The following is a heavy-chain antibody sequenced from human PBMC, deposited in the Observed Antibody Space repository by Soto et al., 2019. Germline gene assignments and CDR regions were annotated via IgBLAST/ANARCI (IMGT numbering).Heavy chain of an antibody. CDR3: ARGLGYCSSTSCPYYYYYGMDV. J-gene: IGHJ6*02. CDR1: GFTFSSYG. V-gene: IGHV3-33*01. D-gene: IGHD2-2*01. CDR2: IWYDGSNK. Sequence: GGSLRLSCAASGFTFSSYGMHWVRQAPGKGLEWVAVIWYDGSNKYYADSVKGRFTISRDNSENTLYLQMNSLRAEDTAVYYCARGLGYCSSTSCPYYYYYGMDVWGQGTTVTVSS.